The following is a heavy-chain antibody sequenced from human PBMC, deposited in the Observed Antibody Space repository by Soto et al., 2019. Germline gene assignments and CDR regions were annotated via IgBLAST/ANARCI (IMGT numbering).Heavy chain of an antibody. CDR3: ARGNIPGYCSGGSCYSDY. V-gene: IGHV1-69*13. J-gene: IGHJ4*02. CDR2: IIPIFGTA. CDR1: GGTFSSYA. Sequence: SVKVSCKASGGTFSSYAISWVRQAPGQGLEWMGGIIPIFGTANYAQKFQGRVTITADESTSTAYMELSSLRSEDTAVYYCARGNIPGYCSGGSCYSDYWGQGTLVTVSS. D-gene: IGHD2-15*01.